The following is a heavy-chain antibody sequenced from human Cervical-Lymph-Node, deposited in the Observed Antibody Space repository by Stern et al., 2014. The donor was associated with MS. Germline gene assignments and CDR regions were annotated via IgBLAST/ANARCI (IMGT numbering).Heavy chain of an antibody. CDR3: AKSYYTNYYYGMDV. CDR1: GFIFNDYA. V-gene: IGHV3-9*01. D-gene: IGHD1-26*01. Sequence: LVQSGMSLRLSCAASGFIFNDYAMHWVRQAPGKGLEWVSAISWNSGIIAYADSVKGRFTISRDNAKNSLFLQLHSLRAEDTALYYCAKSYYTNYYYGMDVWGQGTSVTVSS. CDR2: ISWNSGII. J-gene: IGHJ6*02.